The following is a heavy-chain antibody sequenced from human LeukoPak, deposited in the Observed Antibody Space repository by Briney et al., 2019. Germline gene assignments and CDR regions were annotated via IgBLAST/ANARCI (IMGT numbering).Heavy chain of an antibody. Sequence: SETLSLTCTVSGGSISSYYWSWIRQPPGKGLEWIGYIYYSGSTNYNPSLKSRATISVDTSKNQFSLKLSSVTAADTAVYYCARGDGDYDLDYFDYWGQGTLVTVSS. CDR3: ARGDGDYDLDYFDY. CDR2: IYYSGST. J-gene: IGHJ4*02. D-gene: IGHD4-17*01. CDR1: GGSISSYY. V-gene: IGHV4-59*01.